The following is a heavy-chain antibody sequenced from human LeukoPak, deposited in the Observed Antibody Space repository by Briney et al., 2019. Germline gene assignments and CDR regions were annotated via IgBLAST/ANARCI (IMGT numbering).Heavy chain of an antibody. Sequence: SETLSLTCTVSGGSISSYYWSWIRQPPGKGLEWIGYIYYSGSTNYNPSLKSRVTISVDTSKNQFSLKLSSVTAADTAVYYCARTYSGSYYLFWFDPWGQGTLVTVSS. CDR1: GGSISSYY. D-gene: IGHD1-26*01. CDR2: IYYSGST. CDR3: ARTYSGSYYLFWFDP. V-gene: IGHV4-59*01. J-gene: IGHJ5*02.